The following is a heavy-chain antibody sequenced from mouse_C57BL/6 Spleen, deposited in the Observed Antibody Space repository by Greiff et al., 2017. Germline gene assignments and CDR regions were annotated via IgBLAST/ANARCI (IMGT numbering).Heavy chain of an antibody. J-gene: IGHJ1*03. CDR3: ARDRGYGSSYWDFDV. V-gene: IGHV1-80*01. CDR1: GYAFSSYW. Sequence: QVQLQQSGAELVKPGASVKISCKASGYAFSSYWMNWVKQRPGKGLEWIGQIYPGDGDTNYNGKFKGKATLTADKSSSTAYMQLSSLTSEDSAVYFCARDRGYGSSYWDFDVGGTGTTVTVSS. CDR2: IYPGDGDT. D-gene: IGHD1-1*01.